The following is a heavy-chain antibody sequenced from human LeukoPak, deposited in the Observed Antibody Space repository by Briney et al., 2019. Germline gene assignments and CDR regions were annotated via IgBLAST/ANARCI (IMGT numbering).Heavy chain of an antibody. V-gene: IGHV4-61*05. CDR1: GGSISSSDYY. D-gene: IGHD6-19*01. CDR2: IYYSGST. Sequence: SETLSLTCTVSGGSISSSDYYWGWIRQPPGKGLEWIGYIYYSGSTNYNPSLKSRVSISVDTSKNQFSLKLSSVTAADTAVYYCARRGAVAGTLDYWGQGTLVTVSS. J-gene: IGHJ4*02. CDR3: ARRGAVAGTLDY.